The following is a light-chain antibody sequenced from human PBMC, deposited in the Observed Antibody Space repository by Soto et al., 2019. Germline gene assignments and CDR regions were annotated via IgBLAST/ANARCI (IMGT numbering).Light chain of an antibody. J-gene: IGKJ3*01. Sequence: EIVLTQSPGTLSLSPGERATLACRASQSVSNNYFAWYQQKPGQAPRLLIYAASRSATGIPDRFSGSGSGAGFALTISRLEPEDFEVYYCQLYGSSPRFTFGPGTKLDIK. CDR2: AAS. V-gene: IGKV3-20*01. CDR3: QLYGSSPRFT. CDR1: QSVSNNY.